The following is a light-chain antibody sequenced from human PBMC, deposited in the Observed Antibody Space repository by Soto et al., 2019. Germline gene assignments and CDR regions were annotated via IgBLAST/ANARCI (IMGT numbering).Light chain of an antibody. Sequence: EIVMTQSPATLSVSPGERATLSCRASQSVSSNLAWYQQKPGQAPRLLIYGASTRATGIPARFSGSRSGTEFTLTISSLQSEDFAVYYCQQYNNWPYTFGQGIKLEIK. CDR2: GAS. CDR1: QSVSSN. V-gene: IGKV3-15*01. CDR3: QQYNNWPYT. J-gene: IGKJ2*01.